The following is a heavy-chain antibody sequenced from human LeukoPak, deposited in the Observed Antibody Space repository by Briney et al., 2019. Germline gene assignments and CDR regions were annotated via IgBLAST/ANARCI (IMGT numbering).Heavy chain of an antibody. D-gene: IGHD4-11*01. Sequence: GGSLRLSCAASGFTFTNSWMHWVRQAPGKGLVWVSLINSDGSRTIYADSVKGRFTIYRDNAKNTLYLQMNSLSAEDMAVYYCVSDAVGTTPFDHWGQGTLVTVSS. V-gene: IGHV3-74*01. J-gene: IGHJ4*02. CDR2: INSDGSRT. CDR1: GFTFTNSW. CDR3: VSDAVGTTPFDH.